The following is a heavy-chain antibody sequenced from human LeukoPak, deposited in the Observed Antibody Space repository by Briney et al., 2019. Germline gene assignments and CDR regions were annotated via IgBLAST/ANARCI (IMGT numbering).Heavy chain of an antibody. Sequence: PSGTLSLTCAVSGGSISSSNWWSWVRQPPGKGLEWIGEIYHSGSTNYNPSLKSRVTISVDTSKNQFSLKLSSVTAADTAVYYCARDIGYYDFWSGYYTPGTFDYWGQGTLVTVSS. CDR3: ARDIGYYDFWSGYYTPGTFDY. D-gene: IGHD3-3*01. V-gene: IGHV4-4*02. CDR1: GGSISSSNW. CDR2: IYHSGST. J-gene: IGHJ4*02.